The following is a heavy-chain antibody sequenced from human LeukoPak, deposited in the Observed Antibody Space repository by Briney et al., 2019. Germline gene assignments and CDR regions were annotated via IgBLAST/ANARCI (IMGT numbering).Heavy chain of an antibody. Sequence: SETLSLTCTVSGRSISSYYWSWVRQPPGRGLEWLGYIYYSGSTNYNPSLKSRVTISVDTSKNQFALKLSSVTAADTAVYYCASGIAARPGQRPYYYYYYYMDVWGKGTTVTVSS. D-gene: IGHD6-6*01. CDR3: ASGIAARPGQRPYYYYYYYMDV. CDR2: IYYSGST. V-gene: IGHV4-59*01. J-gene: IGHJ6*03. CDR1: GRSISSYY.